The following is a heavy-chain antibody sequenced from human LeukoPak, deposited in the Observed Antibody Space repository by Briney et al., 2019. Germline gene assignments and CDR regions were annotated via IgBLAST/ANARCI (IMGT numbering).Heavy chain of an antibody. CDR2: ISGSGGST. V-gene: IGHV3-23*01. CDR3: ARVLSGSWDWFDP. Sequence: GGSRRLSCAASGFTFSSYAMSWVRQAPGKGLEWVSAISGSGGSTYYADSVKGRFTISRDNSKNTLYLQMNSLRAEDTAVYYCARVLSGSWDWFDPWGQGTLVTVSS. D-gene: IGHD3-22*01. CDR1: GFTFSSYA. J-gene: IGHJ5*02.